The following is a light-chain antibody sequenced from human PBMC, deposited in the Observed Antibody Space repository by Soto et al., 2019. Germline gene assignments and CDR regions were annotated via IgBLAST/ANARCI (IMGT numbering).Light chain of an antibody. Sequence: ELVLTQSPGTLSLSPGERATLSCRASQSVSSSYLAWYQQKPGQAPRLLIYGASSRTTCIPDRFSGSGSGTDFTLTISRLEPEDFAVYYCQQYGSSPPTFTFGPGTKVDIK. CDR1: QSVSSSY. CDR3: QQYGSSPPTFT. CDR2: GAS. V-gene: IGKV3-20*01. J-gene: IGKJ3*01.